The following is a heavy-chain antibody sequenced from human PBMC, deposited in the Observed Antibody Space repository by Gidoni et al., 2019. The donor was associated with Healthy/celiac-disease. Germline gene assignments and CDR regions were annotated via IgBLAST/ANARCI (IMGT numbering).Heavy chain of an antibody. V-gene: IGHV3-15*01. D-gene: IGHD3-9*01. CDR1: GFTFSNAW. CDR2: IKSKTDGGTT. CDR3: TSEDYDILTGYKFPGY. J-gene: IGHJ4*02. Sequence: EVQLVESGGGLVKPGGSLRLSCAASGFTFSNAWMSWVRQAPGKGLEWVGRIKSKTDGGTTDYAAPVKGRFTISRDDSKNTLYLQMNSLKTEDTAVYYCTSEDYDILTGYKFPGYWGQGTLVTVSS.